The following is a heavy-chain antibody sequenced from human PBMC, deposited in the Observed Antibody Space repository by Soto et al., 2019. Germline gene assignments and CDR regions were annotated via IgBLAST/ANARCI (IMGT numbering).Heavy chain of an antibody. CDR1: GDSVSSNSAA. Sequence: PSQTLSLTCAISGDSVSSNSAAWNWIRQSPSRGLEWLGRTYYRSKWSNDYAVSVKSRITINPDTSKNQFSLQLNSVTPEDTAVYYCARGYRSIQLGYYYYYGMDVWGQGTTVTVSS. CDR2: TYYRSKWSN. J-gene: IGHJ6*02. V-gene: IGHV6-1*01. D-gene: IGHD5-18*01. CDR3: ARGYRSIQLGYYYYYGMDV.